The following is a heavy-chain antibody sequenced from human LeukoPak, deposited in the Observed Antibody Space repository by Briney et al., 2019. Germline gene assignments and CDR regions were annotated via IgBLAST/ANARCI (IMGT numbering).Heavy chain of an antibody. Sequence: ASVKVSCKASGYTFTGYYMHWVRQAPGQGLEWMGIINPSGGSTSYAQKFQGRVTMTRDTSTSTVYMELSSLRSEDTAVYYCARGYRIAAAGTRTALGYWGQGTLVTVSS. V-gene: IGHV1-46*01. CDR1: GYTFTGYY. D-gene: IGHD6-13*01. J-gene: IGHJ4*02. CDR2: INPSGGST. CDR3: ARGYRIAAAGTRTALGY.